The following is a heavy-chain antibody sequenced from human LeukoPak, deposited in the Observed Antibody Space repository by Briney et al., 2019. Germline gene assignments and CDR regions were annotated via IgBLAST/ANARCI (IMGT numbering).Heavy chain of an antibody. CDR1: GFTFSSYA. CDR2: ISYDGSNK. V-gene: IGHV3-30-3*01. D-gene: IGHD6-19*01. Sequence: PGGSLRLSCAASGFTFSSYAMHWVRQAPGKGLEWVAAISYDGSNKYYADSVKGRFTISRDNSKNTLYLQMNSLRAEDTAVYYCTRERDAVAATGALFDYWGQGTQVTVSS. CDR3: TRERDAVAATGALFDY. J-gene: IGHJ4*02.